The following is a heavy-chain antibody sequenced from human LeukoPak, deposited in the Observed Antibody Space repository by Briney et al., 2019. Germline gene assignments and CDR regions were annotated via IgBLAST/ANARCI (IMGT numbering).Heavy chain of an antibody. Sequence: PSETLSLTCTVSGGSVSTGSYYWSWIRQPAGRGLEWIGHIHTSGTMNYNASLKSRVRISVETSKNQFSLQLNSVTPEDTAVYYCARGGLVRGTINSLIAFDIWGQGTMVTVSS. CDR1: GGSVSTGSYY. CDR2: IHTSGTM. CDR3: ARGGLVRGTINSLIAFDI. J-gene: IGHJ3*02. D-gene: IGHD3-10*01. V-gene: IGHV4-61*09.